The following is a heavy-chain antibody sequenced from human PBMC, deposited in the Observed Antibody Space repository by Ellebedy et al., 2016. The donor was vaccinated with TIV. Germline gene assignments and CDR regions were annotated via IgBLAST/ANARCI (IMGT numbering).Heavy chain of an antibody. Sequence: PGGSLRLSCAASGFTFSTYYMSWVRQAPGKGLEWVANIKKDGSEKYYADSVKGRFTISRDNAKNSLYLQMNSLRPEDTAVYYCAGGIAVAGKDWGRGTQVTVSS. J-gene: IGHJ4*02. CDR2: IKKDGSEK. CDR1: GFTFSTYY. CDR3: AGGIAVAGKD. D-gene: IGHD6-19*01. V-gene: IGHV3-7*04.